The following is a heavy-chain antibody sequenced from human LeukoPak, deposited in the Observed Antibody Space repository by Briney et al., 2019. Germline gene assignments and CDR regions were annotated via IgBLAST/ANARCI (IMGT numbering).Heavy chain of an antibody. V-gene: IGHV3-74*01. CDR1: GFTFSSNW. D-gene: IGHD1-26*01. Sequence: GGSLRLSCAASGFTFSSNWMHWVRQAPGKGLVWVSRINEDGSTTNYADSVRGRSTIFRDNAKNTLYLQMNSLRAEDTAVYYCVRDLGGRSGHWGQGTLVTVSS. CDR3: VRDLGGRSGH. J-gene: IGHJ4*02. CDR2: INEDGSTT.